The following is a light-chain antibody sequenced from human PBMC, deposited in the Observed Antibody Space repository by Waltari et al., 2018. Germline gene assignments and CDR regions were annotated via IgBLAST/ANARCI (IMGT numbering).Light chain of an antibody. CDR1: QTIDYW. J-gene: IGKJ2*03. CDR3: QQYNTYTYS. Sequence: DIQMTQSPSTLSASVGDRVTITCRASQTIDYWLAWYQQTPGKAPNLLIYRASTLKSGVPSRFSGSGSGTEFTLTISSLQPDDVATYYCQQYNTYTYSFGQGTILEIK. CDR2: RAS. V-gene: IGKV1-5*03.